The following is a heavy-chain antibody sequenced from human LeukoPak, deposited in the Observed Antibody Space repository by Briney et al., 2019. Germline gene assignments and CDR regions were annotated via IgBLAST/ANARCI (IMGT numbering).Heavy chain of an antibody. CDR1: GFTFSNYC. Sequence: GGSLRLSCAASGFTFSNYCMNWVRQAPGKGLEWVSSISSSSSYIYYADSVRGRFTISRDNAKNSLYLQMNSLRAEDTAVYYCAGSPVAAVTNWFDPWGQGTLVTVSS. J-gene: IGHJ5*02. CDR3: AGSPVAAVTNWFDP. CDR2: ISSSSSYI. V-gene: IGHV3-21*01. D-gene: IGHD2-15*01.